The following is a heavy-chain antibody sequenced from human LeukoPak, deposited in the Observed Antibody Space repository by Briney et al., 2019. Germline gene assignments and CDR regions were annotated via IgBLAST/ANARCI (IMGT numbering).Heavy chain of an antibody. D-gene: IGHD2-15*01. Sequence: GSLRLSCAASGFTVSSNYMSWVRQAPGKGLDWVSIIYSGGSTFYADSVKGRFTISRDNSKNTLYLQMNSLRAEDTAVYYCARRRMVAALMNWYFDLWGRGTRVTVSP. V-gene: IGHV3-66*02. CDR3: ARRRMVAALMNWYFDL. CDR1: GFTVSSNY. CDR2: IYSGGST. J-gene: IGHJ2*01.